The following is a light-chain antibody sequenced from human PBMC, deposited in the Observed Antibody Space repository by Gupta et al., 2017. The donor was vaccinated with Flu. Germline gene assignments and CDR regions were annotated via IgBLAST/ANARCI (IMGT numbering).Light chain of an antibody. CDR3: TPYAGSNTLV. CDR2: QVN. Sequence: HSALTQPPSASGSRGQSVTISCTGSGSDVGRYNYVSWYQQDPGKAPKLLLYQVNKRPSGVPDRFSASKSGTTASLIISGLQTEDAADYYYTPYAGSNTLVFGGGTKLTVL. V-gene: IGLV2-8*01. J-gene: IGLJ2*01. CDR1: GSDVGRYNY.